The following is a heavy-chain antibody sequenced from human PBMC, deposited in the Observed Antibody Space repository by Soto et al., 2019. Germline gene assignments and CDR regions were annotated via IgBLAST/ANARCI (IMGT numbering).Heavy chain of an antibody. CDR1: GLTFSDFY. CDR3: ARGHNGLNY. CDR2: ISNSGSTI. D-gene: IGHD1-20*01. J-gene: IGHJ4*02. Sequence: QVPLVESGGGLVKPGGSLRLSCAVSGLTFSDFYMSWIRQSPGKGLEWVSFISNSGSTIEYADSVKGRFTISRDNAKNSLYLQMNSLRGDDSAVYYCARGHNGLNYWGQGTLVTVSS. V-gene: IGHV3-11*01.